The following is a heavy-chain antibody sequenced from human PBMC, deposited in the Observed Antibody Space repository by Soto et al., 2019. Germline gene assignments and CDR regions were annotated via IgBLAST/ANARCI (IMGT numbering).Heavy chain of an antibody. D-gene: IGHD6-25*01. J-gene: IGHJ5*02. CDR1: GGSISSGGYY. CDR3: ARDPSGYGGWFDP. CDR2: IYYSGST. Sequence: SETLSLTCTVSGGSISSGGYYWSWIRQPPGKGLEWIGYIYYSGSTNYNPSLKSRVTISVDTSKNQFSLKLSSVTAADTAVYYCARDPSGYGGWFDPWGQGTLVTVSS. V-gene: IGHV4-61*08.